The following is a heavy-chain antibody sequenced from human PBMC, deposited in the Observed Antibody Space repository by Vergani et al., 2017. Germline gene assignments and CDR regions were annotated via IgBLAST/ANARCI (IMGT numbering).Heavy chain of an antibody. CDR2: IIPIFGTA. J-gene: IGHJ6*04. CDR1: GGTFSSYA. D-gene: IGHD3-9*01. CDR3: AYCGGPRLTILTRMDV. V-gene: IGHV1-69*01. Sequence: QVQLVQSGAEVKKPGSSVKVSCKASGGTFSSYAISWVRQAPGQGLEWMGGIIPIFGTANYAQKFQGRVTITADESTNTAYMELSSLRSEDTAVYYCAYCGGPRLTILTRMDVWGKGTTVTVSS.